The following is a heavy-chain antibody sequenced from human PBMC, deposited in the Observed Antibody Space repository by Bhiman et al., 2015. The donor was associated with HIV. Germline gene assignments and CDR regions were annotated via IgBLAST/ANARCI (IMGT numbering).Heavy chain of an antibody. J-gene: IGHJ4*02. CDR2: IWFDGSKK. V-gene: IGHV3-33*06. Sequence: QMQLVESGGGVVQPGRSLRLSCAASGFAAGFTFSDYGMHWLRQAPGKGLEWVALIWFDGSKKYYADSVKGRFTISRDNSKNTLYLQMSSLRTEDTALYYCAKDALQGRFDDWGQGTLVTVSS. CDR1: GFAAGFTFSDYG. CDR3: AKDALQGRFDD.